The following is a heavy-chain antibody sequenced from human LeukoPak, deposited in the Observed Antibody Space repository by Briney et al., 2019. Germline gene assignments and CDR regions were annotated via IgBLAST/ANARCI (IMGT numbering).Heavy chain of an antibody. J-gene: IGHJ3*02. Sequence: EASVKVSCKASGYTFINYGITWVRQAPGQGLEWMGWISAYNGDTNYAQKLQGRVTMTTETSSSTAYMELRSLRSDDTAVYYCARWDYYDSRTFDIWGQGTMVTVSS. CDR2: ISAYNGDT. D-gene: IGHD3-22*01. V-gene: IGHV1-18*01. CDR1: GYTFINYG. CDR3: ARWDYYDSRTFDI.